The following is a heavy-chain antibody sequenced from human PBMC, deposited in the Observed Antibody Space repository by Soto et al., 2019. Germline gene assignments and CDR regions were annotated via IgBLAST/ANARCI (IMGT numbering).Heavy chain of an antibody. Sequence: ASVKVSCKASGYTFTGYGISWVRQAPGQGLEWMGWISAYNGNTNYAQKLQGRVTMTTDTSTSTAYMELRSLRSDDTAVYYCARGEDVVVPAAMYYYYGMDVWGQGTTVTVSS. CDR1: GYTFTGYG. J-gene: IGHJ6*02. CDR3: ARGEDVVVPAAMYYYYGMDV. V-gene: IGHV1-18*01. CDR2: ISAYNGNT. D-gene: IGHD2-2*01.